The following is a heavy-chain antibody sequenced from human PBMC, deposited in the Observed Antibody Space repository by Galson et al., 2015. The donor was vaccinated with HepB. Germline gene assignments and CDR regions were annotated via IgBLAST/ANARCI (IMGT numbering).Heavy chain of an antibody. CDR2: INSDGSGT. CDR1: GFTFSNYW. V-gene: IGHV3-74*01. Sequence: SLRLSCAASGFTFSNYWMHWVRQAPGKGLVWVSRINSDGSGTIYADSVKGRFTISRDNAKNTLYLQMNSLRPEDTAVYCCARTPGLESAPYYYYGMDVWGQGTTVTVSS. J-gene: IGHJ6*02. CDR3: ARTPGLESAPYYYYGMDV. D-gene: IGHD2/OR15-2a*01.